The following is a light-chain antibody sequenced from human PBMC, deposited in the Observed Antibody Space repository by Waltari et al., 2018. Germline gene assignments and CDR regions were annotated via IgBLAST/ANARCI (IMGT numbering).Light chain of an antibody. CDR2: DVS. V-gene: IGLV2-8*01. Sequence: QSALTQPPSASGSPGQSVAIPCTGTSSDVGTYNPVSWYQQHPGKAPELMIFDVSKWPSGVPDRFSGSKSGNTASLTVSGLQATDEADYYCSSYAGSSNWVFGGGTKLTVL. CDR1: SSDVGTYNP. J-gene: IGLJ3*02. CDR3: SSYAGSSNWV.